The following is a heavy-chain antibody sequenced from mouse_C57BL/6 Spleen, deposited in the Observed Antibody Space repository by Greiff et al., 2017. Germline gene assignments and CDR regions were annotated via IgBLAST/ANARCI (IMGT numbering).Heavy chain of an antibody. Sequence: EVQRVESGPGLVKPSQSLSLTCSVTGYSITSGYYWNWIRQFPGNKLEWMGYISYDGSNNYNPSLKNRISITRDTSKNQFFLKLNSVTTEDTATYYCARDGYYFDNWGQGTTLTVSS. CDR2: ISYDGSN. J-gene: IGHJ2*01. V-gene: IGHV3-6*01. CDR3: ARDGYYFDN. CDR1: GYSITSGYY.